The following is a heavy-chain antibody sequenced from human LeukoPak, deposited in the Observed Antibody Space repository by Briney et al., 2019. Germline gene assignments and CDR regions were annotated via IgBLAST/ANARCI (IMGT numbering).Heavy chain of an antibody. CDR2: IYHSGST. J-gene: IGHJ4*02. Sequence: SETLSLTCTVSGYSISSGYYWGWIRQPPGKGLEWIGSIYHSGSTYYNPSLKSRVTISVDTSKNQFSLKLSSVTAAYTAVYYCARDPAYYFDYWGQGALVTVSS. V-gene: IGHV4-38-2*02. CDR1: GYSISSGYY. CDR3: ARDPAYYFDY.